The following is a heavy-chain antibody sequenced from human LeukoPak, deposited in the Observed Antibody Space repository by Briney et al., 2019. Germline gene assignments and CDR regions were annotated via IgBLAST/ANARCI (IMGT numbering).Heavy chain of an antibody. CDR3: ARDPTTVTPIGDY. Sequence: GGSLRLSCAASGFTFSSYWMSWVRPAQGKGLEWVANIKQDGSEKYYVDSVKGRFTISRDNAKNSLYLQMNSLRAEDTAVYYCARDPTTVTPIGDYWGQGTLVTVSS. J-gene: IGHJ4*02. V-gene: IGHV3-7*01. D-gene: IGHD4-17*01. CDR2: IKQDGSEK. CDR1: GFTFSSYW.